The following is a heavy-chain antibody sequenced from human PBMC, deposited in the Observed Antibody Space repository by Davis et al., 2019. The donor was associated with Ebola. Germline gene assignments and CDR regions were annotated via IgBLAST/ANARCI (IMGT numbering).Heavy chain of an antibody. CDR3: ARDVRFGDGWFDP. V-gene: IGHV4-59*01. CDR1: GGSMTNYY. J-gene: IGHJ5*02. CDR2: IYYTGST. D-gene: IGHD3-10*01. Sequence: SETLSLTCTVSGGSMTNYYWSWIRQPPGKGLEWIGYIYYTGSTNYNRSLESRVTIAVDTSKNQLSLKLRSVTAADTAVYYCARDVRFGDGWFDPWGQGTLVTVSS.